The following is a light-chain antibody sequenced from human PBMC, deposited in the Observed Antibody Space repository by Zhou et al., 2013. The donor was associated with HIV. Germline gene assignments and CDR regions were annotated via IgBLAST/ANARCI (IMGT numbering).Light chain of an antibody. J-gene: IGKJ5*01. CDR3: MQGTHWIT. Sequence: DVVMTQTPLSSPVTLGQPASISCRSSQSLVHDNGNTYLTWFQQRPGQSPRRLIYKVSNRDSGVPDRFSGSGSGIDFTLKISRVEAEDVGVYYCMQGTHWITFGQGTRLEIK. CDR2: KVS. CDR1: QSLVHDNGNTY. V-gene: IGKV2-30*02.